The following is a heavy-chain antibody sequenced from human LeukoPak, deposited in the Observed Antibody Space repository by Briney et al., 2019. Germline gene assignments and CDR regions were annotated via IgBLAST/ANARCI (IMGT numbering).Heavy chain of an antibody. CDR2: ISWNSGSI. D-gene: IGHD6-19*01. CDR1: GFIFNNYA. CDR3: AKDNRRHYTSGPNPDSLH. Sequence: GRSLRLSCAGSGFIFNNYAMHWVRQPPGKGLEWVSGISWNSGSIDFADSVKGRFTISRDNAKNSLYLQMNSLRVEDTALYYCAKDNRRHYTSGPNPDSLHWGQGALVTVSS. J-gene: IGHJ4*02. V-gene: IGHV3-9*01.